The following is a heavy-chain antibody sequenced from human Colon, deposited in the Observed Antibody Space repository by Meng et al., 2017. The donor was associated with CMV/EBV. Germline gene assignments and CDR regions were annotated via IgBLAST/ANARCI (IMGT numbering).Heavy chain of an antibody. D-gene: IGHD2-2*01. Sequence: GGSLRLSCAASGFTFRSYWMDWVRQAPGKGLVWVSRISPDGSSAAYADSVRGRFTMSRDNSENTVYLQMNSLTDEDTAVYFCVKDLVTEIVPAALVLDVWGQGTTVTVSS. CDR3: VKDLVTEIVPAALVLDV. CDR2: ISPDGSSA. J-gene: IGHJ6*02. CDR1: GFTFRSYW. V-gene: IGHV3-74*03.